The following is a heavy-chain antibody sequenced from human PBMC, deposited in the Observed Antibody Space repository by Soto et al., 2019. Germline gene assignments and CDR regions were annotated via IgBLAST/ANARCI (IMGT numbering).Heavy chain of an antibody. V-gene: IGHV4-34*01. CDR3: ARLSSGWPRDWFDP. CDR1: GGSFSGYY. CDR2: INHSGST. Sequence: SETLSLTCAVYGGSFSGYYWSWIRQPPGKGLEWIGEINHSGSTNYNPSLKSRVTISVDTSKNQFSLKLSSVTAADTAVYYCARLSSGWPRDWFDPWGQGTLVT. D-gene: IGHD6-19*01. J-gene: IGHJ5*02.